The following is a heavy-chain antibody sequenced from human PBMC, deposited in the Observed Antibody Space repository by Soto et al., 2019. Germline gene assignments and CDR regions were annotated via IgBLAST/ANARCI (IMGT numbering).Heavy chain of an antibody. CDR1: GFSLRTGGVG. CDR2: IYWNDDK. CDR3: AKSGSSGLYGWFYX. D-gene: IGHD6-19*01. Sequence: FGATLGNPTQTLTLTCIFSGFSLRTGGVGVCWIRQPPVKALEWLGFIYWNDDKLYSPSLKRRITITKDTSKKQLVLTMTKMDTVETATYYCAKSGSSGLYGWFYXWGQGTLVTVSX. V-gene: IGHV2-5*01. J-gene: IGHJ5*02.